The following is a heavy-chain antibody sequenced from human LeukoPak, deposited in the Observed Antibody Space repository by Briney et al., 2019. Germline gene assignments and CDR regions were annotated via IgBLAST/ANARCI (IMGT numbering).Heavy chain of an antibody. J-gene: IGHJ4*02. CDR1: GFSFGSHP. CDR3: ARGVMAARLCYFDY. Sequence: GGSLRLSCAASGFSFGSHPMNWVRQAPGKGLEWVSGITGSGDYTYYIDSVQGRFTISRDNSKNMLFLQMNSLRAEDTAVYYCARGVMAARLCYFDYWGRGILVTVSS. CDR2: ITGSGDYT. V-gene: IGHV3-23*01. D-gene: IGHD2-21*01.